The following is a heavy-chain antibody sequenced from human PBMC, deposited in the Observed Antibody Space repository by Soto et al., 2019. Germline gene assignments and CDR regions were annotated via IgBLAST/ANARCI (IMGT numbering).Heavy chain of an antibody. J-gene: IGHJ3*02. CDR1: SYTFTIYG. D-gene: IGHD4-17*01. Sequence: GASVKVSCKASSYTFTIYGISWVRQAPGQGLEWMGWISAYNGNTNYAQKLQGRVTMTTDTSTSTAYMELRSLRSDDTAVYYCARDRFVAVTTDGDAFDIWGQGTMVTVS. CDR3: ARDRFVAVTTDGDAFDI. V-gene: IGHV1-18*01. CDR2: ISAYNGNT.